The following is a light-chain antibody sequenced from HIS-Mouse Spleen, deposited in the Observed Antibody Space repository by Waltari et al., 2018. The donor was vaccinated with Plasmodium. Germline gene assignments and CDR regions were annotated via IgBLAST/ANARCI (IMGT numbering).Light chain of an antibody. CDR3: YSTDSSGNHRV. CDR1: ALPNKY. J-gene: IGLJ3*02. CDR2: EDS. Sequence: SYELTQPPSVSLSPGQTARTTCSGAALPNKYAYWYQQKSGQAPVLVIYEDSKRPSGIPERFSGSSSGTMATLTISGAQVEDEADYYCYSTDSSGNHRVFGGGTKLTVL. V-gene: IGLV3-10*01.